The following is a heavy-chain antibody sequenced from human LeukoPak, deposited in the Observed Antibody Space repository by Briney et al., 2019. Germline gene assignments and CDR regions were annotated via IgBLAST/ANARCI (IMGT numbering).Heavy chain of an antibody. J-gene: IGHJ6*03. V-gene: IGHV3-74*01. CDR3: TRFSMARGLKDYMDV. D-gene: IGHD3-10*01. CDR2: ISSDGSST. Sequence: GGSLRLSRAASGFTFSSYWMHWVRQVPGKGLVWVSRISSDGSSTTYADSVRGRFTISRDNAMNMLYLQMSSLRAEDTAVYYCTRFSMARGLKDYMDVWGEGTTVTVSS. CDR1: GFTFSSYW.